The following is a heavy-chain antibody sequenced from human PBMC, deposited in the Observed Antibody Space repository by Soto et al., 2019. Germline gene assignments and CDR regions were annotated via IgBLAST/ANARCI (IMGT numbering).Heavy chain of an antibody. J-gene: IGHJ6*02. CDR1: GYTFSNYA. D-gene: IGHD4-17*01. V-gene: IGHV1-3*01. CDR2: INAGNGKT. Sequence: QVQLVQSGAEVKKPGASVKVSCKASGYTFSNYATHWVRQAPGQRLEWMGWINAGNGKTKYSQNFQGRVTITRDTSASTAYMELSSLRSEDTAVYYCANHGDYYYYGMDVWGQGTTVTVSS. CDR3: ANHGDYYYYGMDV.